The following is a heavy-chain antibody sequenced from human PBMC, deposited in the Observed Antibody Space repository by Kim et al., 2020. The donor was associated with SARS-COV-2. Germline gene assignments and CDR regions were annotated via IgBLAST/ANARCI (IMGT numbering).Heavy chain of an antibody. Sequence: YAQQLQGRVTMTADTSTSTAYMELRSLRSDDTAVYYCARDQGAAADDFDYWGQGTLVTVSS. D-gene: IGHD6-13*01. V-gene: IGHV1-18*01. CDR3: ARDQGAAADDFDY. J-gene: IGHJ4*02.